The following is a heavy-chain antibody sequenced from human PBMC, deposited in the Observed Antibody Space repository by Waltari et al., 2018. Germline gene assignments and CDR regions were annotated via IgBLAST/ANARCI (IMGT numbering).Heavy chain of an antibody. CDR1: GFSFSTYW. Sequence: EVQLVESGGDLVQPGGSLRLSCAASGFSFSTYWMHWVRQAPGKGLVWVSRIDSDGTGTQYADSVKGRFTISRDNAKNALYLQMNSLRVEDTAVYYCVREVSPHHQGGATLTYWGQGTLVTVSS. CDR3: VREVSPHHQGGATLTY. V-gene: IGHV3-74*03. CDR2: IDSDGTGT. J-gene: IGHJ4*02. D-gene: IGHD3-16*01.